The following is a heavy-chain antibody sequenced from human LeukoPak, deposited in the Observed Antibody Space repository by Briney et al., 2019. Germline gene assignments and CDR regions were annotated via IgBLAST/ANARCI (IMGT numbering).Heavy chain of an antibody. D-gene: IGHD3-16*01. Sequence: GLVKVSCKASGYSFTTYYMHWVRQAPGQGLEWMGIINPSGAGTTYAQKFQGRVTMTRDMSTSTVYMELSSLRSDDAAVYYCARDGRSYAIDYWGQGTLVTVSS. CDR2: INPSGAGT. V-gene: IGHV1-46*01. CDR3: ARDGRSYAIDY. CDR1: GYSFTTYY. J-gene: IGHJ4*02.